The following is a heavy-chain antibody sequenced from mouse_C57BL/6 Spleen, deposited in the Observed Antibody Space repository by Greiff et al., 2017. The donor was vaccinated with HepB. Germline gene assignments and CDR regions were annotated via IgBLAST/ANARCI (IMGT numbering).Heavy chain of an antibody. Sequence: QVQLQQPGAELVKPGASVKLSCKASGYTFTSYWMHWVKQRPGQGLEWIGMIHPNSGSTNYNEKFKSKATLTVVKSSSTAYMQLSSLTSEDSAVYYCARWSSRYAMDYWGQGTSVTVSS. D-gene: IGHD1-1*01. V-gene: IGHV1-64*01. CDR2: IHPNSGST. CDR3: ARWSSRYAMDY. J-gene: IGHJ4*01. CDR1: GYTFTSYW.